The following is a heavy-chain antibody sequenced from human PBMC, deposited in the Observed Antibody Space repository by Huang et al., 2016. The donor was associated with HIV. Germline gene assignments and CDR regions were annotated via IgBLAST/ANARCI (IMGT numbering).Heavy chain of an antibody. Sequence: EVQLLESGGGLAQPGGSLRLSCTASGFTFGSYALNWVRQAPGRGLEWVSGTTASGGSTYYAKSVKGRFTISRDNSKNTRYLQMNSLRAEDTALYYCAKHLGGRRGFTFIVLFGAFDMWGQGTMVTVSS. CDR2: TTASGGST. CDR3: AKHLGGRRGFTFIVLFGAFDM. CDR1: GFTFGSYA. V-gene: IGHV3-23*01. J-gene: IGHJ3*02. D-gene: IGHD3-22*01.